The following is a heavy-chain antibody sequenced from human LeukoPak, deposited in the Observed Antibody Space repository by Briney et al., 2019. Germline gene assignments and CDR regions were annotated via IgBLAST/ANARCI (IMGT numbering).Heavy chain of an antibody. CDR3: ARSPMGTTPFDY. D-gene: IGHD1-7*01. V-gene: IGHV3-72*01. Sequence: PGGSLRLSCAASGFTFSDHHMDWVRQAPGKGLEWVGRTRNKANRYSTEYAASVKGRFTISRDDSKNSLYLQMNSLKTEDTAVYYCARSPMGTTPFDYWGQGTLVTVSS. J-gene: IGHJ4*02. CDR2: TRNKANRYST. CDR1: GFTFSDHH.